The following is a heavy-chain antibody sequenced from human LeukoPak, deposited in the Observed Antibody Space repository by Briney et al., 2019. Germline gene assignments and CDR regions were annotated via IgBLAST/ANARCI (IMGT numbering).Heavy chain of an antibody. CDR2: IYYSGST. CDR1: DDSITIYY. J-gene: IGHJ4*02. D-gene: IGHD3-22*01. Sequence: PSETLSLTCTVSDDSITIYYWTWIRQPPGKGLEWIGYIYYSGSTNYNPSLKSRVTISVDTSKNQFSLKLSSVTAADTAVYYCARGYYDSSGYYRPWYYFDYWGQGTLVTVSS. CDR3: ARGYYDSSGYYRPWYYFDY. V-gene: IGHV4-59*01.